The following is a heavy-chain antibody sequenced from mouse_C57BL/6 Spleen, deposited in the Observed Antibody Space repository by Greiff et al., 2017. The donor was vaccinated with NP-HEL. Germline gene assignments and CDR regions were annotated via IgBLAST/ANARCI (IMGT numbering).Heavy chain of an antibody. Sequence: QVQLQQPGAELVKPGASVKLSCKASGYTFTSYWMHWVKQRPGQGLEWIGMIHPNSGSTNYNEKFKSKATLTVDKSSSTAYMQLSRQTSEDSAVYYCSRYYYGSRDWGQGTTLTVSS. V-gene: IGHV1-64*01. CDR2: IHPNSGST. CDR1: GYTFTSYW. D-gene: IGHD1-1*01. J-gene: IGHJ2*01. CDR3: SRYYYGSRD.